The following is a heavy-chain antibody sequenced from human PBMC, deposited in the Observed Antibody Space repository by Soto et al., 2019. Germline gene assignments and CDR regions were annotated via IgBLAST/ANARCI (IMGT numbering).Heavy chain of an antibody. Sequence: QVQLVQSGAEVKKPGASVKVSCKASGYTFTSYDINWVRQATGQGLEWMGWMNPNSGNTGYAQKFQGRVTMTRNTSXSXXYMELGSLRSEDTAVYYCARGDTMVMNYYYYGMDVWGQGTTVTVSS. D-gene: IGHD2-21*01. J-gene: IGHJ6*02. V-gene: IGHV1-8*01. CDR3: ARGDTMVMNYYYYGMDV. CDR1: GYTFTSYD. CDR2: MNPNSGNT.